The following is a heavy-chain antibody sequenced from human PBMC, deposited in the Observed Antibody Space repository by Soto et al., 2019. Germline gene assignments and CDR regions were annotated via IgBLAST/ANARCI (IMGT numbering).Heavy chain of an antibody. V-gene: IGHV4-59*08. D-gene: IGHD3-9*01. CDR3: ARARILTGYSYYFDY. Sequence: SETLSLTCTVSGGSISSYYWSWIRQPPGKGLEWIGYIYYSGSTNYNPSLKSRVTISVDTSKNQFSLKLSSVTAADTAVYYCARARILTGYSYYFDYWGQGTLVTVSS. CDR2: IYYSGST. J-gene: IGHJ4*02. CDR1: GGSISSYY.